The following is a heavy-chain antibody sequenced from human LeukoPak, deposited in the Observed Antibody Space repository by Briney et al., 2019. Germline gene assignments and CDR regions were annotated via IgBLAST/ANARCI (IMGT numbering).Heavy chain of an antibody. CDR1: GFTFDDYA. V-gene: IGHV3-21*01. Sequence: GGSLRLSCAASGFTFDDYAMHWVRQAPGKGLEWVSSISSSSSYIYYADSVKGRFTISRDNAKNSLYLQMNSLRAEDTAVYYCARDKDIVVVPAAKYWYFDLWGRGTLVTVSS. CDR2: ISSSSSYI. J-gene: IGHJ2*01. D-gene: IGHD2-2*01. CDR3: ARDKDIVVVPAAKYWYFDL.